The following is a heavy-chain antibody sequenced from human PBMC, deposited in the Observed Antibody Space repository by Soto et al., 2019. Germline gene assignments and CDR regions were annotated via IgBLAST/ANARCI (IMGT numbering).Heavy chain of an antibody. CDR1: GGSIRSGGYY. Sequence: PSETLSLTCTVSGGSIRSGGYYWSWIRQHPGKVLEWIGYIYYSGSTYYTPSLKSRVTISVDTSKNQFSLKLRSVTAADTAVYYCARIYDSSGYIDYWGQGTRVTVSS. D-gene: IGHD3-22*01. J-gene: IGHJ4*02. CDR3: ARIYDSSGYIDY. CDR2: IYYSGST. V-gene: IGHV4-31*03.